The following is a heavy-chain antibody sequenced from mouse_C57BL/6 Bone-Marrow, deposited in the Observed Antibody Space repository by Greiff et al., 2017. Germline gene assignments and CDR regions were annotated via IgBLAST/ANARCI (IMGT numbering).Heavy chain of an antibody. Sequence: VQLQQSGAELARPGASVKLSCKASGYTFTSYGISWVKQRTGQGLEWIGEIYPRSGNTYYNEKFKGKATLTADQSSSTAYMELRSLTSEDSAVYFCARCPITTVVAAPYWYVDVWGTGTTVTVSS. CDR3: ARCPITTVVAAPYWYVDV. D-gene: IGHD1-1*01. CDR1: GYTFTSYG. V-gene: IGHV1-81*01. J-gene: IGHJ1*03. CDR2: IYPRSGNT.